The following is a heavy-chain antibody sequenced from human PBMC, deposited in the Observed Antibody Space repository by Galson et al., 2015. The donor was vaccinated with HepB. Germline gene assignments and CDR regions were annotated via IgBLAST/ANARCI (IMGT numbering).Heavy chain of an antibody. CDR1: GFTVSSNY. D-gene: IGHD7-27*01. Sequence: SLRLSCAASGFTVSSNYMSWVRQAPGKGLEWVSVIYSGGSTYYADSVQGRFTISRDNSRNTLYLQMNSLRAEDTAVYYCARATGGWFDPWGQGTLVTVSS. CDR2: IYSGGST. CDR3: ARATGGWFDP. J-gene: IGHJ5*02. V-gene: IGHV3-66*01.